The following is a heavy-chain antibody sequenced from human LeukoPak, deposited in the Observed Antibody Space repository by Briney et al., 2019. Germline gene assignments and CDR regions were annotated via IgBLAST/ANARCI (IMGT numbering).Heavy chain of an antibody. V-gene: IGHV4-34*01. D-gene: IGHD6-13*01. J-gene: IGHJ4*02. CDR1: GGSFSGYY. Sequence: SETLSLTCAVYGGSFSGYYWSWIRQPPGNGLEWIGEINHSGSTNYNPSLKSRVTISVDTSKNQFSLKLSSVTAADTAVYYCARTGYSSSWYYFDYWGQGTLVTVSS. CDR2: INHSGST. CDR3: ARTGYSSSWYYFDY.